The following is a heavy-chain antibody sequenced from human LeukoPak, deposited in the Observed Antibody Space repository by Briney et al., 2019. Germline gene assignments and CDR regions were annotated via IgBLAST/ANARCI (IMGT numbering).Heavy chain of an antibody. CDR1: GGTFSSYA. CDR2: IIPIFGTA. D-gene: IGHD1-1*01. CDR3: ARVFSGGTNSAGY. V-gene: IGHV1-69*06. J-gene: IGHJ4*02. Sequence: SVKVSCKASGGTFSSYAISWVRQAPGQGLEWMGGIIPIFGTANYAQKFQGRVTITADKSTSTAYIELSSLRSEDTAVYYCARVFSGGTNSAGYWGQGTLVTVSS.